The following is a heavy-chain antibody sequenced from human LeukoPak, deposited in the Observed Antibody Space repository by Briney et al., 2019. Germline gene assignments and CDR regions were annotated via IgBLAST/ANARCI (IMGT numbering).Heavy chain of an antibody. CDR3: ARDGAYSTIY. CDR1: GFTFSSYW. CDR2: INSDESST. V-gene: IGHV3-74*01. J-gene: IGHJ4*01. D-gene: IGHD5/OR15-5a*01. Sequence: PGGSLRLSCAASGFTFSSYWMYWVRQAPGKGLVWVSCINSDESSTSYADPVKGRFTISRDNAKNTLYLQMNSLRAEDTAVYYCARDGAYSTIYWGQGTLVTVSS.